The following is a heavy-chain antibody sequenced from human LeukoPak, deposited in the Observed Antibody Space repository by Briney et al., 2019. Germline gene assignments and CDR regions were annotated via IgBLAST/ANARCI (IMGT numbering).Heavy chain of an antibody. CDR1: GYSISNGYY. J-gene: IGHJ5*02. V-gene: IGHV4-38-2*01. CDR3: ARGSGYSSGWNWFYP. D-gene: IGHD6-19*01. Sequence: SETLSLTCAVSGYSISNGYYWGWIRQPPGKGLEWIGSIHHSGSTYYSPSLKSRVTISVDTSKNQFSLKVSPVTAADTAVYYCARGSGYSSGWNWFYPWGQGTLVTVSS. CDR2: IHHSGST.